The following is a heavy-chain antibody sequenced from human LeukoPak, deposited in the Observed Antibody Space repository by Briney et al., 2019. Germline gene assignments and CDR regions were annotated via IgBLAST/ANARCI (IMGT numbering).Heavy chain of an antibody. CDR1: GYSISSGYY. V-gene: IGHV4-38-2*02. D-gene: IGHD6-19*01. Sequence: SETLSLTCTVSGYSISSGYYWGWIRQPPGQGLEWIGSIYHSGSTYYNPSLKSRVTISVDTSKNQFSLKLSSVTAADTAVYYCARWVAVAGTRAFDIWGQGTMVTVSS. CDR2: IYHSGST. CDR3: ARWVAVAGTRAFDI. J-gene: IGHJ3*02.